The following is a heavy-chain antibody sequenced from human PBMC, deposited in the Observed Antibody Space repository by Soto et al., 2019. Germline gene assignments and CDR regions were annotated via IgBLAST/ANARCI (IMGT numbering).Heavy chain of an antibody. Sequence: GGSLRLSCAASGFTFSSYGMHWVRQAPGKGLEWVAVIWYDGSNKYYADSVKGRFTISRDNSKNTLYLQMNSLRAEDTAVYYCARDRTTQLVQEYFDYRGQGTLVTVSS. D-gene: IGHD6-13*01. V-gene: IGHV3-33*01. CDR2: IWYDGSNK. J-gene: IGHJ4*02. CDR1: GFTFSSYG. CDR3: ARDRTTQLVQEYFDY.